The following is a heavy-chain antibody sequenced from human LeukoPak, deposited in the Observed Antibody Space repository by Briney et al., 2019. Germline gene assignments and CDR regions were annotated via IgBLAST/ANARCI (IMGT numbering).Heavy chain of an antibody. V-gene: IGHV3-53*01. J-gene: IGHJ4*02. D-gene: IGHD6-13*01. CDR3: ARGRAAAGTYFDY. CDR1: GLTVSRNY. Sequence: PGGSLRLSCAASGLTVSRNYMSWVRQAPGKGLESVSVIYSGGSTYYADSVRGRFTISRDNSKNTLYLEINSLRAEDTALYYCARGRAAAGTYFDYWGQGTLVTVSS. CDR2: IYSGGST.